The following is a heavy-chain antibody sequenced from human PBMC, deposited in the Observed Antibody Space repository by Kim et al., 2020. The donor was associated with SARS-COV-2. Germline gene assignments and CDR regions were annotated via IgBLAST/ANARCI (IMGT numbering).Heavy chain of an antibody. V-gene: IGHV4-59*08. D-gene: IGHD3-10*01. CDR3: ARISMEAFDI. Sequence: SETLSLTCTVSGVSISSYYWSWIRQPPGKGLEWIGYIHYRGNTNYNPSFKSRVTISVDTSKKQFSLNLSSVTAADTAVYHCARISMEAFDIWGQGTMVTVSS. J-gene: IGHJ3*02. CDR1: GVSISSYY. CDR2: IHYRGNT.